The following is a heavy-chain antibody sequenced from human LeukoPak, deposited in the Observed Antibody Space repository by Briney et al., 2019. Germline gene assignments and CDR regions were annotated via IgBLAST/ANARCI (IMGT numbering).Heavy chain of an antibody. V-gene: IGHV4-34*01. Sequence: NPSETLSLTCAVYGGSFSGYYWSWIRQPPGKGLEWIGEINHSGSTNYNPSLKSRVTISVDTSKNQFSLKLSSVTAADTAVYYCARASSYFGVVIPYKGVRWFDPWGQGTLVTVSS. D-gene: IGHD3-3*01. CDR2: INHSGST. CDR3: ARASSYFGVVIPYKGVRWFDP. CDR1: GGSFSGYY. J-gene: IGHJ5*02.